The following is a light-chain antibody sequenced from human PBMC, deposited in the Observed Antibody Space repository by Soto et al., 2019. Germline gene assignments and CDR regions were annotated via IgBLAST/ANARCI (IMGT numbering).Light chain of an antibody. Sequence: QSVLTQPASVSGSPGQSITISCTGTSSDVGAYNYASWYQQHPVKAPKLMIYDVNIRPSGVSNRFSGSKSGNTASLTISGLQAEDEADYYCTSWTTSTTMKFGGGTKVTVL. CDR1: SSDVGAYNY. CDR3: TSWTTSTTMK. V-gene: IGLV2-14*01. CDR2: DVN. J-gene: IGLJ2*01.